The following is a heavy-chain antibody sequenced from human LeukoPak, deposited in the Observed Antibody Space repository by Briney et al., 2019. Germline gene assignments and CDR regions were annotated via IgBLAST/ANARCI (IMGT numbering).Heavy chain of an antibody. CDR1: GGSITSYY. CDR3: AKYPGYPTRWFEP. J-gene: IGHJ5*02. Sequence: PSETLSLTCTVSGGSITSYYWSWIGQPPGKRLEWIGYIFYSGSTNYNPSLESRVSISIDTSKNQFSLKLSSLTAADTAVYYCAKYPGYPTRWFEPWGQGTLVTVSS. CDR2: IFYSGST. D-gene: IGHD6-13*01. V-gene: IGHV4-59*01.